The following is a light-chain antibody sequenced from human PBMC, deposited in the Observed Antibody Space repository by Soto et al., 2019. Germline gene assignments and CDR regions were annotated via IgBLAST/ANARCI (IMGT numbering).Light chain of an antibody. CDR1: QSMNDW. CDR2: DAP. Sequence: DIQMTQSPSTLSASVGDRVTITCRASQSMNDWLAWYQQKPGKPPKVLIYDAPSLQSGVPSRFSGRGSGSEFTLTIGCFQPVDVATYYFPRYNALSPTLGQ. CDR3: PRYNALSPT. J-gene: IGKJ1*01. V-gene: IGKV1-5*01.